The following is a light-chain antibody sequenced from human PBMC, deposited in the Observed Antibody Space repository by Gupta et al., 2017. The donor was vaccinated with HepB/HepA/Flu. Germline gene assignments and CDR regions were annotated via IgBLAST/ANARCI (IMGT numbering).Light chain of an antibody. Sequence: QSVLTQPPSVSGAAGESVTIPCTGNSSNIGARYDLHWYHLLTAADLNLLSGTNRNRPCGVPDRFSGSKSGTSASLEILGLQTEDEAEFDGQYYGNRLSGWVFGGGTKMTVL. V-gene: IGLV1-40*01. CDR2: TNR. CDR3: QYYGNRLSGWV. J-gene: IGLJ3*02. CDR1: SSNIGARYD.